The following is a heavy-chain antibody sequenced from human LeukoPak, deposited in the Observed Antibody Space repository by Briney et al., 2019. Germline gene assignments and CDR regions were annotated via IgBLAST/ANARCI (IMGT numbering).Heavy chain of an antibody. D-gene: IGHD3-3*01. J-gene: IGHJ6*02. CDR3: AREQVEWQTYYYAMDV. V-gene: IGHV3-30*04. CDR2: ISYDGGKA. Sequence: QPGRSLRLSCAASGFFFSSHAMHWVRQAPGKGLEWVAVISYDGGKAYYPDSLRGRFTISRDNSKRTLYLQVDSLRPEDTAVYYCAREQVEWQTYYYAMDVWGQGTTVTVSS. CDR1: GFFFSSHA.